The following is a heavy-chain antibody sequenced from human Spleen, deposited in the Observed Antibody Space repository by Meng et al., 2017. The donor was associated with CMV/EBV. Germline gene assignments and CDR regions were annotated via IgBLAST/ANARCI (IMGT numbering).Heavy chain of an antibody. J-gene: IGHJ6*02. D-gene: IGHD3-22*01. CDR2: ISGRSTNI. CDR1: GFNFSSYS. Sequence: LSLTCAASGFNFSSYSMNWVRQSPGKGLEWVSFISGRSTNIYYADSLKGRFTISRDNAKKSLFLQMNSLRAEDTAVYYCARSSGYYDYYYYGMDVWGQGTTVTVSS. CDR3: ARSSGYYDYYYYGMDV. V-gene: IGHV3-21*01.